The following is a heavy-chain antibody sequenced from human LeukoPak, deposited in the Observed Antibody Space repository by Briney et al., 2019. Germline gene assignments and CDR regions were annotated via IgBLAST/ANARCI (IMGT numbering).Heavy chain of an antibody. Sequence: GASVKVSCKASGYTFTSYGISWVRQAPGQGLEWMGWISAYNGNTNYAQKLQGRVTMTTDTSTSTAYMELRSLRSDDTAMYYCARDRDYGSGSYYWSYWGQGTLVTVSS. D-gene: IGHD3-10*01. V-gene: IGHV1-18*01. CDR2: ISAYNGNT. CDR3: ARDRDYGSGSYYWSY. J-gene: IGHJ4*02. CDR1: GYTFTSYG.